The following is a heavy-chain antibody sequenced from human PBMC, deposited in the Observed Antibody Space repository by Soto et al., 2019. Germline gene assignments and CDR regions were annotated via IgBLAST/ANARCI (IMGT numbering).Heavy chain of an antibody. J-gene: IGHJ3*02. V-gene: IGHV3-23*01. CDR3: AKEAVAIPDAFDI. D-gene: IGHD6-19*01. Sequence: GGSLRLSCAASGFTFSNYAMNWVRQAPWKGLEWVSAISASGGSTYYADSVKGRFTISRDNSKNTLYMQMNSLRAEDTAVYYCAKEAVAIPDAFDIWGQGTMVTVSS. CDR2: ISASGGST. CDR1: GFTFSNYA.